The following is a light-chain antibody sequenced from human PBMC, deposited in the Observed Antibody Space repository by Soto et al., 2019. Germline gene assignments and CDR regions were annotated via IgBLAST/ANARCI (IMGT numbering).Light chain of an antibody. V-gene: IGLV2-14*01. CDR1: RSDVGGYDF. CDR3: SSYVSSSTYV. J-gene: IGLJ1*01. CDR2: EVS. Sequence: QSVLAQPASVSGSPGQSITIPCTGTRSDVGGYDFVSWYQQHPGKAPKLIIYEVSNRPSGVSNRFSGSKSDNTASLTVSGLQAEDEADYYCSSYVSSSTYVFGTGTKVTVL.